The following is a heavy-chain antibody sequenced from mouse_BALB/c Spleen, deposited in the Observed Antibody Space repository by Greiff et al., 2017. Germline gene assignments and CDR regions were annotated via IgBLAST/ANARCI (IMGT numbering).Heavy chain of an antibody. J-gene: IGHJ3*01. CDR3: AREGRQLGRAWFAY. D-gene: IGHD3-2*01. V-gene: IGHV5-6-5*01. CDR1: GFTFSSYA. CDR2: ISSGGST. Sequence: EVKLVESGGGLVQPGGSLKLSCAASGFTFSSYAMSWVRQTPEKRLEWVASISSGGSTYYPDSVKGRFTISRDNARNILYLQMSSLRSEDTAMYYCAREGRQLGRAWFAYWGQGTLVTVSA.